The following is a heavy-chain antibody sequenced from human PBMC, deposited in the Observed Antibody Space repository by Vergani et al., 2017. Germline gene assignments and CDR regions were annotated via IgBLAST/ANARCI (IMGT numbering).Heavy chain of an antibody. D-gene: IGHD2-21*01. V-gene: IGHV3-9*01. J-gene: IGHJ4*02. CDR1: GFTFDDYA. Sequence: EVQLVESGGGLVQPGRSLRLSCAASGFTFDDYAMHWVRQAPGKGLEWVSGISWNSGSIGYADSVKGRVTISSDNAKNSLYLQMNSLRAEDTALYYCANLLVDYWGQGTLVTVSS. CDR3: ANLLVDY. CDR2: ISWNSGSI.